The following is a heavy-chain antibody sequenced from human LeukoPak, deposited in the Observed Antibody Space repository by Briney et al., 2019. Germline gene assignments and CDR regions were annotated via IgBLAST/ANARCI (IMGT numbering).Heavy chain of an antibody. CDR1: GGSISSGGYS. CDR2: IYHSGST. CDR3: ARGVGYCSGGSCYQGYFQH. V-gene: IGHV4-30-2*01. J-gene: IGHJ1*01. Sequence: SETLSLTCAVSGGSISSGGYSWSWIRQPPGTGLEWIGYIYHSGSTYYNPSLKSRVTISVDRSKNQFSLKLSSVTAADTAVYYCARGVGYCSGGSCYQGYFQHWGQGTLVTVSS. D-gene: IGHD2-15*01.